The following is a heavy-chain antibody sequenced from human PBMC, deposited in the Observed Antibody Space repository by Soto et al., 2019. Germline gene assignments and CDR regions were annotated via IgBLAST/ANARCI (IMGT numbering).Heavy chain of an antibody. V-gene: IGHV1-69*12. D-gene: IGHD5-12*01. Sequence: QVQLVQSGAEVKKPGSSVKVSCKASGGTFNSYVFNWVRQAPGQGLEWMGGIISIFGTPNYGQKFQGRVTITADECTSTGLMELSSRTSEDTAMYYCARDLGSGYDPGDYWGQGTLVTVSS. CDR1: GGTFNSYV. J-gene: IGHJ4*02. CDR2: IISIFGTP. CDR3: ARDLGSGYDPGDY.